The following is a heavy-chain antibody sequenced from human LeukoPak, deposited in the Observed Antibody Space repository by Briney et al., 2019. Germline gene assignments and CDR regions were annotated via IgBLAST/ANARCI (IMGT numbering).Heavy chain of an antibody. Sequence: EASVKVSCKASGYTLTDYYMHWVRQAPGQGLEWMGWINPNSGDTNYAQKFQGRVTMTRDTSISTAYMDLSRLTSDDTAIYYCARDWRGSYFPDFWGQGTLVTVSS. D-gene: IGHD1-26*01. CDR2: INPNSGDT. CDR3: ARDWRGSYFPDF. V-gene: IGHV1-2*02. CDR1: GYTLTDYY. J-gene: IGHJ4*02.